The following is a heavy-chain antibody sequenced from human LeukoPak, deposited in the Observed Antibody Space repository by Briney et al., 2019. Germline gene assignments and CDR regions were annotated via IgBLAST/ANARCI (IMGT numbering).Heavy chain of an antibody. CDR2: ISSSSSYI. CDR1: GFTFSSYS. CDR3: AKDAELRYFDLLFPPRYFDL. V-gene: IGHV3-21*01. J-gene: IGHJ2*01. Sequence: GGSLRLSCAASGFTFSSYSMNWVRQAPGKGLEWVSSISSSSSYIYYADSVKGRFTISRDNAKNSLYLQMNSLRAEDPAVYYCAKDAELRYFDLLFPPRYFDLWGRGTLVPVSP. D-gene: IGHD3-9*01.